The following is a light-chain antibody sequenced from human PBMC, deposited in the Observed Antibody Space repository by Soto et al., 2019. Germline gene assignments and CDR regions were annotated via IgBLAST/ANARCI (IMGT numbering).Light chain of an antibody. J-gene: IGLJ1*01. V-gene: IGLV2-11*01. Sequence: QSALTQPRSVSGSPGQSLTISCTVTSSNVDDYRYVSWYQQFPGKAPKLVIYGVNQRPSGVPNRFSGSNSDNMASLTISGLQAEDEADYYCCSYVTTPEIFGTGTKVTLL. CDR1: SSNVDDYRY. CDR3: CSYVTTPEI. CDR2: GVN.